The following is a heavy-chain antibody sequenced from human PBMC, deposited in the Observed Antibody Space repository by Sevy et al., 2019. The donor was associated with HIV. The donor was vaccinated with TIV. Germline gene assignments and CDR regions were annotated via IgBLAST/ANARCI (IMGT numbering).Heavy chain of an antibody. D-gene: IGHD3-16*01. V-gene: IGHV3-23*01. CDR1: GFTFSNYA. Sequence: GGSLRLSCAASGFTFSNYAMSWVRQAPGKGLEWVSTISASGVTTYHADSVKGRFTVSRDNSENTLYLQLSSLRAEDTDVYYCAKDWTSQYYYVGFDLDHWGQGTLVTVSS. CDR3: AKDWTSQYYYVGFDLDH. J-gene: IGHJ4*02. CDR2: ISASGVTT.